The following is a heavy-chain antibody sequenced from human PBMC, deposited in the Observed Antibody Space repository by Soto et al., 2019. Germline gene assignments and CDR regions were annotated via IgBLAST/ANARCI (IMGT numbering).Heavy chain of an antibody. CDR1: GGSVGSGSYY. D-gene: IGHD6-19*01. CDR2: IYYSGNT. Sequence: SETLSLTCTVSGGSVGSGSYYWSWIRQPLGKGLEWIGYIYYSGNTDYNPSLRGRATISVDKAKNHFSLKLSSVTAADTAVYYCARARYSSHYYIDNWGQGTLVTVSS. V-gene: IGHV4-61*03. J-gene: IGHJ4*02. CDR3: ARARYSSHYYIDN.